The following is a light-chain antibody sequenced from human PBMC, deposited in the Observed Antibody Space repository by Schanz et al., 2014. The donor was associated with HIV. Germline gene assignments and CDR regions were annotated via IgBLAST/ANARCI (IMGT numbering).Light chain of an antibody. V-gene: IGKV3-20*01. Sequence: EIVLTQSPGTLSLSPGDRATLSCRASQSVTSSYLAWYQQKLGQAPRLLIYGASSRATGIPDRFSGSGSGTDFTLTISRLEPEDSAVYYCQQYGSSPLTFGGGSKVEIK. CDR3: QQYGSSPLT. CDR1: QSVTSSY. CDR2: GAS. J-gene: IGKJ4*01.